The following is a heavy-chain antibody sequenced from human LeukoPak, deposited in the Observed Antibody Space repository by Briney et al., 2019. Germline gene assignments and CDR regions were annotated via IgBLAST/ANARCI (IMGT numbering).Heavy chain of an antibody. CDR1: GFTFCSYS. CDR2: ITASGTAM. D-gene: IGHD1-26*01. CDR3: ASSGSYRFDY. Sequence: GGSLRLSCAASGFTFCSYSMDWVRQAQGQGLEWVSHITASGTAMFYADSVKGRFTISRDNAKNSLYLQMNSLRDEDTAVYYCASSGSYRFDYWGQGTLVTVSS. J-gene: IGHJ4*02. V-gene: IGHV3-48*02.